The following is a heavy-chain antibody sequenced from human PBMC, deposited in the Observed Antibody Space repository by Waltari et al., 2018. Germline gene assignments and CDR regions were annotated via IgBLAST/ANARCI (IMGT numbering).Heavy chain of an antibody. D-gene: IGHD3-3*01. CDR2: IYTSGST. Sequence: QVQLQESGPGLVKPSQTLSLTCTVSGGSISSGSYYWSWIRQPAGKGLEWIGRIYTSGSTNSNPSLKGRVTISVDTSKNQCSLKLSSVTAADTAVYYCAGETTNDFWSGYYAAGFDYWGQGTLVTVSS. J-gene: IGHJ4*02. V-gene: IGHV4-61*02. CDR3: AGETTNDFWSGYYAAGFDY. CDR1: GGSISSGSYY.